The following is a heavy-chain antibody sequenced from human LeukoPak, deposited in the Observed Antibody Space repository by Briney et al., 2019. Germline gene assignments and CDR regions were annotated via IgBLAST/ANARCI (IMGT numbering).Heavy chain of an antibody. J-gene: IGHJ5*02. CDR1: GYTFTGYY. CDR3: ARYPINIAAADQDGIDP. Sequence: ASVKVSCKASGYTFTGYYMHWVRQAPGQGLEWMGWINPNSGGTNYAQKFQGRVTMTRDTSISTAYMELSRLRSDDTAVYYCARYPINIAAADQDGIDPWGQGTLVTVSS. CDR2: INPNSGGT. V-gene: IGHV1-2*02. D-gene: IGHD6-13*01.